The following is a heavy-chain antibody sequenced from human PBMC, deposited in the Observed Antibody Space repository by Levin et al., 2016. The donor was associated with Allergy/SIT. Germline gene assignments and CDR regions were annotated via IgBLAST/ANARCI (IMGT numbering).Heavy chain of an antibody. CDR1: TFLY. J-gene: IGHJ4*02. Sequence: GESLKISCTGATFLYMGWVRQAPGKGLEWVATIKQDGSERNYLDSLRGRFTISRDSARDSVYLQMNSLRAEDTAVYYWAKYNWNAHFDYWGQGALVTVSS. V-gene: IGHV3-7*03. D-gene: IGHD1-20*01. CDR3: AKYNWNAHFDY. CDR2: IKQDGSER.